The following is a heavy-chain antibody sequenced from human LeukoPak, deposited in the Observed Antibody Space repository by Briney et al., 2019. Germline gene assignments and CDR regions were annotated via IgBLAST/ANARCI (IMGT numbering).Heavy chain of an antibody. Sequence: PGGSLRLSCAASGFTFSSYGMNWVRQAPGKGLEWVSSISSSSSYIYYADSMKGRFTISRDNAKNSLSLQMNSLRAEDTAVYNCAKTGGTSGWQRGLGYWGQGTLVTVSS. V-gene: IGHV3-21*04. J-gene: IGHJ4*02. CDR2: ISSSSSYI. CDR1: GFTFSSYG. CDR3: AKTGGTSGWQRGLGY. D-gene: IGHD6-19*01.